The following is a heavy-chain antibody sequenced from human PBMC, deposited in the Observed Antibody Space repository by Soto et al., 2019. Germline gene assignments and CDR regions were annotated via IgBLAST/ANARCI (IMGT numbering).Heavy chain of an antibody. J-gene: IGHJ6*03. V-gene: IGHV1-69*02. Sequence: QVQLVQSGAEVKKSGSSVKVSCKASGGTFRNYTISWVRQAPGQGLEWMGRIIPILGIANYPQKFQGRVTITDDKSTNTAYLELSSLSSEDTAMYYCAKVSEMGSVTEGYYYYMDVWGKGTTVTVSS. CDR2: IIPILGIA. CDR3: AKVSEMGSVTEGYYYYMDV. D-gene: IGHD3-10*01. CDR1: GGTFRNYT.